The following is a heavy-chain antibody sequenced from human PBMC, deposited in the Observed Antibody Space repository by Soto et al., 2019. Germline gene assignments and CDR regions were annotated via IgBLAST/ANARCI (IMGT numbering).Heavy chain of an antibody. CDR1: GYTFTSYG. Sequence: ASVKVSCKASGYTFTSYGISWVRQAPGQGLEWMGWISAYNGNTNYAQKLQGRVTMTTDTSTSTAYMELRSLRSDDTAVYYCARDAYYYDSSGYNGPYYYYGMDVWGQGTTVTVSS. CDR2: ISAYNGNT. D-gene: IGHD3-22*01. J-gene: IGHJ6*02. V-gene: IGHV1-18*01. CDR3: ARDAYYYDSSGYNGPYYYYGMDV.